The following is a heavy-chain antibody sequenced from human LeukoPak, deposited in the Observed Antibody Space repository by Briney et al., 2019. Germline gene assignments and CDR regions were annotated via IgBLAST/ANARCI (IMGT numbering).Heavy chain of an antibody. CDR2: IYYSGSS. V-gene: IGHV4-59*01. J-gene: IGHJ4*02. CDR1: GGSISSSY. Sequence: SETLSLTCTVSGGSISSSYWSWIRQPPGQGLEWIGYIYYSGSSNYNASLKSRVTISVDTSKNQFSLKLSSLTAADTAVYYCARGTPNQLYGGQGTLVTVSS. CDR3: ARGTPNQLY. D-gene: IGHD1-1*01.